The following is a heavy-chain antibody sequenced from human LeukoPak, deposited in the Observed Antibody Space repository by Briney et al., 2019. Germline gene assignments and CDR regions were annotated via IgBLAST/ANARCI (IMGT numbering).Heavy chain of an antibody. D-gene: IGHD2-2*01. CDR2: IYYSGST. Sequence: SETLSLTCTVSGASINSNNYYWGWIRQPPGKGLEWIGSIYYSGSTFYSPSLKSRVTISIDTSKNQFFLQLSSVTAADTAVYYCARGLYCTSTSCYYFDYWGQGTLVTVSS. CDR1: GASINSNNYY. V-gene: IGHV4-39*01. J-gene: IGHJ4*02. CDR3: ARGLYCTSTSCYYFDY.